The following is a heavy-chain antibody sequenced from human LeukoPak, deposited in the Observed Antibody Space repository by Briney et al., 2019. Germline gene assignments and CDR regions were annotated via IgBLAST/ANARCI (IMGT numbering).Heavy chain of an antibody. CDR1: GFTFSSYS. Sequence: PGGSLRLSCAASGFTFSSYSMNWVRQAPGKGLEWVSYISSSSSTIYYADSVKGRFTISRDNAKNSLYLQMNSLRAEDTAVYYCARESGGVSFDYWGQGTLVTVSS. V-gene: IGHV3-48*01. J-gene: IGHJ4*02. D-gene: IGHD3-10*01. CDR3: ARESGGVSFDY. CDR2: ISSSSSTI.